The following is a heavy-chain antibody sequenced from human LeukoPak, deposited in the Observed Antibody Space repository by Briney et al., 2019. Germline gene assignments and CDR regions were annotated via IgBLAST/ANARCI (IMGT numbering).Heavy chain of an antibody. V-gene: IGHV4-34*01. Sequence: SETLSLTRAVYGGSFSGYYWSWIRQPPGKGLEWIGEINHSGSTNYNPSLKSRVTISVDTSKNQFSLKLSSVTAADTAVYYCARGRRLDYWGQGTLVTVSS. CDR3: ARGRRLDY. CDR2: INHSGST. CDR1: GGSFSGYY. J-gene: IGHJ4*02.